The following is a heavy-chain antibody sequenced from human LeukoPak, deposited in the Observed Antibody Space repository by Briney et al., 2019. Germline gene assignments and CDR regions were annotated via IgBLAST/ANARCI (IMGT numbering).Heavy chain of an antibody. J-gene: IGHJ4*02. D-gene: IGHD1-1*01. Sequence: PGESLKISCKASGYSFSNYWIGWVRQMPGKGLEWMGIIYPTGSDPTYSPSFQGQVTISADKSISTAYLQWSSLKASDTAMYYCARQVERLTPYFDYWGQGTLVTVSS. V-gene: IGHV5-51*01. CDR1: GYSFSNYW. CDR2: IYPTGSDP. CDR3: ARQVERLTPYFDY.